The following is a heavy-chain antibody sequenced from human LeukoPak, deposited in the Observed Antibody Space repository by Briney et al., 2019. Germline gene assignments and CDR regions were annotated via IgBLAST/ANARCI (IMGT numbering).Heavy chain of an antibody. J-gene: IGHJ5*02. Sequence: GRSLRLSCVASGLTFSSYGMHWVRQAPGKGLEWVAVISYDGTIRNYADSVKGRFTISRDNSKNTLYLQMNSLTAEDTAQYYCAKGGCSSTTCHLANPWGQGTLVTVSS. V-gene: IGHV3-30*18. CDR3: AKGGCSSTTCHLANP. D-gene: IGHD2-2*01. CDR1: GLTFSSYG. CDR2: ISYDGTIR.